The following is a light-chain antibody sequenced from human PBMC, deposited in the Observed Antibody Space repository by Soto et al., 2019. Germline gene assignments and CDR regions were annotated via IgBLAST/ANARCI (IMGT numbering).Light chain of an antibody. CDR2: AAS. CDR3: QQSYSIPMFS. Sequence: DIQMTQSPSSLSASVGDRVTITCRASQSISSYLNWYQQKPGKAPKLLIYAASSLQRGVPSRFSGSRSGSDFSLTNSSLQTEAFATYYCQQSYSIPMFSFGQGTKLEIK. J-gene: IGKJ2*01. CDR1: QSISSY. V-gene: IGKV1-39*01.